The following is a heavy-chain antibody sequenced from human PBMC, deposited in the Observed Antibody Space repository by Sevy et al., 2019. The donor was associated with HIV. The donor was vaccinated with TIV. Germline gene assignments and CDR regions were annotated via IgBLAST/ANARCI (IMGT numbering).Heavy chain of an antibody. CDR2: FSFGCGKI. J-gene: IGHJ4*02. CDR1: GFTFSKYR. D-gene: IGHD2-8*01. Sequence: GTLRLSCAASGFTFSKYRMRWIRQTPGKGLEWVSNFSFGCGKINYADSVKGRFTISRDDSRNTFYLQMNSLRAEDTAIYYCAREGCTKPHDYWGQGTVVTVSS. CDR3: AREGCTKPHDY. V-gene: IGHV3-23*01.